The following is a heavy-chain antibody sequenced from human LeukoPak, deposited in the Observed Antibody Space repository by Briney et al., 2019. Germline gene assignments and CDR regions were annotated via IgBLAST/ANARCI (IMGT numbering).Heavy chain of an antibody. CDR1: GYTFTSYG. Sequence: ASVKVSCKASGYTFTSYGISWVRQAPGQGLEWMGWISAYNGNTNYAQKLQGRVTMTTDTSTSTAYMELRSLRSDDTAVYYCARAPVPAAIVYAFDIWGQGTMVTVSS. D-gene: IGHD2-2*01. CDR3: ARAPVPAAIVYAFDI. J-gene: IGHJ3*02. V-gene: IGHV1-18*01. CDR2: ISAYNGNT.